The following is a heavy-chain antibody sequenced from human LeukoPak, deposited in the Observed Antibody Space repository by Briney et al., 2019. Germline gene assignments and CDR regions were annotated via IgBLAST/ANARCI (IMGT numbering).Heavy chain of an antibody. Sequence: GGSLRLSCAASGFTFSSYAMSWVRQAPGKGLEWVSAISGSGGSTYYADSVKGLFTISRDNSKNTLYLQMNSLRAEDTAVYYCAKGLAVARYYFDYWGQGTLVTVSS. V-gene: IGHV3-23*01. CDR3: AKGLAVARYYFDY. CDR2: ISGSGGST. D-gene: IGHD6-19*01. CDR1: GFTFSSYA. J-gene: IGHJ4*02.